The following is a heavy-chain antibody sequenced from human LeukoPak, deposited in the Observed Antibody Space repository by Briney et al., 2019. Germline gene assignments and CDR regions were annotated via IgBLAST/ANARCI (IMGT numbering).Heavy chain of an antibody. D-gene: IGHD2-15*01. CDR3: ARWSWYSRYYYGMDV. V-gene: IGHV4-34*01. Sequence: SETLSLTCAVYGGSFSGYYWSWIRQPPGKGLEWIGEINHSGSTNYNPSLKSRVTISVDTSKNQFSLKLSSVTAADTAVYYCARWSWYSRYYYGMDVWGQGTTVTVSS. CDR1: GGSFSGYY. J-gene: IGHJ6*02. CDR2: INHSGST.